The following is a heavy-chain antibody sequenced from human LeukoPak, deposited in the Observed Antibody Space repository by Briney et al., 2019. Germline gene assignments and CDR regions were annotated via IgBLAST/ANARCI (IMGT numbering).Heavy chain of an antibody. Sequence: GASVKVSCKASGYTFTNYYMHWVRQAPGQGLEWMGWINPNTGGTNYAQKFQGRVTMTRDTSITTAYMELSRLTSDDTAVYYCAKGGYYYDSLDYWGQGTLVTVSS. D-gene: IGHD3-22*01. J-gene: IGHJ4*02. V-gene: IGHV1-2*02. CDR3: AKGGYYYDSLDY. CDR1: GYTFTNYY. CDR2: INPNTGGT.